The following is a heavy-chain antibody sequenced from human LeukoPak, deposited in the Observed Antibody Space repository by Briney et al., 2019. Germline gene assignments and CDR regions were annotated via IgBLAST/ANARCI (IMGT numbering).Heavy chain of an antibody. J-gene: IGHJ3*02. CDR2: INPSGGST. CDR3: ARGDHVRIYAESAFDI. Sequence: ASVKLSCKAYGYTFTGDFMQWVRQARGQGLEWMGIINPSGGSTNYAQKFQGRVTMTRDTSTSTVYMELSRLRSEDTAVYYCARGDHVRIYAESAFDIWGQGTKVTVSS. V-gene: IGHV1-46*01. CDR1: GYTFTGDF. D-gene: IGHD3-3*01.